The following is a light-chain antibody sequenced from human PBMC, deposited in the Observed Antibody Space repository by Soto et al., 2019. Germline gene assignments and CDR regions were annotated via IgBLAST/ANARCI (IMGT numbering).Light chain of an antibody. J-gene: IGLJ1*01. CDR3: SSYTSSRAYV. V-gene: IGLV2-14*01. CDR2: EVS. CDR1: SSDVGGYNY. Sequence: QSALTQPASVSGSPGQSITISCTGTSSDVGGYNYVSWYQQQSGKAPKLMIHEVSNRPSGVSNRFSGSKSGNTASLTIYGLQAEDEADYYCSSYTSSRAYVFGIGTKVTVL.